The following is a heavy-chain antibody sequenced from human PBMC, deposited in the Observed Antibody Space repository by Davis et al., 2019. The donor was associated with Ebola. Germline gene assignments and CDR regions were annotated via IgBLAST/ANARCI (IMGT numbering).Heavy chain of an antibody. V-gene: IGHV3-74*01. Sequence: GESLMTSCAASGFTFSRYWMHWVRQAPGKGLVYVSRISSDGGITSYADSVKGRFTISRDNAKSTLYLQMNSLTAEDTAVYYCVRTTYGAPEYWGQGTLVTVSS. CDR3: VRTTYGAPEY. CDR2: ISSDGGIT. CDR1: GFTFSRYW. D-gene: IGHD4-17*01. J-gene: IGHJ4*02.